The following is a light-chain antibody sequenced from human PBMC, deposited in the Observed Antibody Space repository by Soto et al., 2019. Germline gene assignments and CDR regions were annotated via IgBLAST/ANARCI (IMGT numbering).Light chain of an antibody. CDR2: AVS. V-gene: IGKV1-12*01. Sequence: DIQLTQSPSSVSASVGDRVTITCRASQGVSSWLAWYQQKPGKAPKLLIYAVSSLQSGVPARFSGNGSGIDFTLTISSLQPYDFATGYCQQANGFPVTFGGGTRVEI. J-gene: IGKJ4*01. CDR3: QQANGFPVT. CDR1: QGVSSW.